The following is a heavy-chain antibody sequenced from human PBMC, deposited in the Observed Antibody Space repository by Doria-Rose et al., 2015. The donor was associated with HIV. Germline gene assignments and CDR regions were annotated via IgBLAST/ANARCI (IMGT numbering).Heavy chain of an antibody. CDR2: MFSDDER. V-gene: IGHV2-26*01. J-gene: IGHJ4*02. CDR1: GVSLSSPGMG. Sequence: QITLKESGPVLVKPTETLTLTCTVSGVSLSSPGMGVSRIRQPPGKALEWLANMFSDDERSYKTPLKSRLTISRGTSKSQVVLTMTDMDPVDTATYYCARIKSSRWYHKYYFDFWGQGTLVIVSA. CDR3: ARIKSSRWYHKYYFDF. D-gene: IGHD6-13*01.